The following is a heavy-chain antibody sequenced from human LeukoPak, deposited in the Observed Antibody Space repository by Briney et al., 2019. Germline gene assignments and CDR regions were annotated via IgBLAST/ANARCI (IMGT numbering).Heavy chain of an antibody. D-gene: IGHD3-9*01. V-gene: IGHV3-23*01. CDR1: GFTFSSYA. Sequence: GGSLSLSCATSGFTFSSYAMSWVRQAPGKGLEWVSAISGSGGSTYYADSVKGRFTISRDNSKNTLYLQMNSLRAEDTAVYYCATVPTTYYDILTGRALFDYWGQGTLVTVSS. J-gene: IGHJ4*02. CDR2: ISGSGGST. CDR3: ATVPTTYYDILTGRALFDY.